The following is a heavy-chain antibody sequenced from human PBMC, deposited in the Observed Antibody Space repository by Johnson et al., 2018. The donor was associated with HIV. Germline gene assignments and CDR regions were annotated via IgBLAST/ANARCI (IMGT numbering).Heavy chain of an antibody. D-gene: IGHD3-16*01. CDR1: GFTFSSYW. CDR3: ARERRLGGAFDI. CDR2: IKQHGREK. Sequence: MLLVESGGGLVQPGGSLRLSCAASGFTFSSYWMSWVRQATGKGLEWVANIKQHGREKYYVDSAKGRFTISRDNAKNSLYLQMNSLRAEDTAVYYCARERRLGGAFDIWGQGTMVTVSS. J-gene: IGHJ3*02. V-gene: IGHV3-7*01.